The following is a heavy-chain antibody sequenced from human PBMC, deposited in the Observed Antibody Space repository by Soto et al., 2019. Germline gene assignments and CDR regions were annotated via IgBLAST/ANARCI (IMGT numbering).Heavy chain of an antibody. Sequence: GGSLRLSWAASGFTFRSYAMSWVRQAPGKGLEWVSAISGSGGSTYYADSVKGRFTISRDNSKNTLYLQMNSLRAEDTAVYYCARPIFGVVIMSYWGQGTLVTVSS. CDR1: GFTFRSYA. J-gene: IGHJ4*02. CDR2: ISGSGGST. CDR3: ARPIFGVVIMSY. D-gene: IGHD3-3*01. V-gene: IGHV3-23*01.